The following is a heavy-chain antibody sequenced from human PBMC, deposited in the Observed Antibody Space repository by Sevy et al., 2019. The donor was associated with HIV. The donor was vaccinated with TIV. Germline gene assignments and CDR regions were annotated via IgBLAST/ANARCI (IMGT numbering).Heavy chain of an antibody. CDR1: GFTFNNYW. Sequence: GGSLRLSCAASGFTFNNYWMTWVRQAPGKGLEWVANIKQDGSDKYYMESVKGRFNISRDNTKKSLYLQLNSLRAEDTAVYYCGRSWDYWGEIGYWGQGTLVTVSS. CDR2: IKQDGSDK. D-gene: IGHD7-27*01. CDR3: GRSWDYWGEIGY. V-gene: IGHV3-7*03. J-gene: IGHJ4*02.